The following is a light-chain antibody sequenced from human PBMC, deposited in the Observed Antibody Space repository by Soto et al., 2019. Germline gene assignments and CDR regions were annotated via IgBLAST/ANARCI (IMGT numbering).Light chain of an antibody. CDR1: QAIRND. V-gene: IGKV1-17*01. J-gene: IGKJ1*01. CDR2: VAS. CDR3: QQYNSYSWT. Sequence: DIQMTQSPSSLSASVGDRVTITCRASQAIRNDVGWYQQKPGKDPKRLIYVASRLESGVPSRFSGSGSGTEFTLTISSLQPDDFATYYCQQYNSYSWTFGQGTKVDIK.